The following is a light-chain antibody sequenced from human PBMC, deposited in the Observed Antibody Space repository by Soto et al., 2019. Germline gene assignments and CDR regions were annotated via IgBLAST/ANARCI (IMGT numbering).Light chain of an antibody. CDR1: QSVSSSY. V-gene: IGKV3-20*01. CDR3: QQYGSSPWT. Sequence: ESVLTRSPGTLSLSPGERATLSCRGGQSVSSSYLAWYQQKPGQAPRLLIYGASRRASGIPARFSGSGSGTDFTLTISRLEPEDFAIYYCQQYGSSPWTFGQGTKVDIK. J-gene: IGKJ1*01. CDR2: GAS.